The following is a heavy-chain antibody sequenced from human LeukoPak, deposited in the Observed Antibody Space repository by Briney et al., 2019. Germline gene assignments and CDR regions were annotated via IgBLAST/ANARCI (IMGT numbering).Heavy chain of an antibody. CDR3: ARGPIVLMVYARGYYFDY. J-gene: IGHJ4*02. D-gene: IGHD2-8*01. V-gene: IGHV4-30-2*01. Sequence: PSQTLSLTCAVSGGSISSGGYSWSWIRQPPGKGLEWIGEINHSGSTNYNPSLKSRVTISVDTSKNQFSLKLSSVTAADTAVYYCARGPIVLMVYARGYYFDYWGQGTLVTVSS. CDR2: INHSGST. CDR1: GGSISSGGYS.